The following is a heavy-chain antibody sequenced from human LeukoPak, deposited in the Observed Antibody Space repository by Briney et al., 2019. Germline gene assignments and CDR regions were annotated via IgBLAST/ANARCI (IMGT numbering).Heavy chain of an antibody. CDR1: GGSISSYY. Sequence: SETLSLTCTVSGGSISSYYWSWIRQPPGKGLEWIGYIDYSGSTKHNPALKSRVTISIDASKSQFSLKLSSVTAADTAVYYCARTYGSGSLIFDYWSQGTLVTVSS. V-gene: IGHV4-59*01. CDR2: IDYSGST. J-gene: IGHJ4*02. D-gene: IGHD3-10*01. CDR3: ARTYGSGSLIFDY.